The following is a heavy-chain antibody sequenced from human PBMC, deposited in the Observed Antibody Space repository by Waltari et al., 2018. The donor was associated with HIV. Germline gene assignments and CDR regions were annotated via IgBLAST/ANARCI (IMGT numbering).Heavy chain of an antibody. D-gene: IGHD6-6*01. CDR2: IYYSGST. J-gene: IGHJ4*02. CDR3: ARDKGSSSSIPTDY. Sequence: QLQLQESGPGLVKPSETLSLTCTVSGGSISSSSYYWGWIRQPPGKGLEWIGSIYYSGSTYYNPSLKSRVTISVDTSKNQFSLKLSSVTAADTAVYYCARDKGSSSSIPTDYWGQGTLVTVSS. CDR1: GGSISSSSYY. V-gene: IGHV4-39*07.